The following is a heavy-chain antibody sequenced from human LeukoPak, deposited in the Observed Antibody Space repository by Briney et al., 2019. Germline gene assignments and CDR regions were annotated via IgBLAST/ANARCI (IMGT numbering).Heavy chain of an antibody. CDR2: IRESGGGT. Sequence: PGGSLRLSCVVSGITVSNYDMSWVRQAPGKGLEWVSGIRESGGGTNYADSVKGRFTISRDNSKNTLYLQMNSLRAEDTAVYYCASSGGYYYDSSGYLGASSFDYWGQGTLVTVSS. V-gene: IGHV3-23*01. CDR3: ASSGGYYYDSSGYLGASSFDY. CDR1: GITVSNYD. J-gene: IGHJ4*02. D-gene: IGHD3-22*01.